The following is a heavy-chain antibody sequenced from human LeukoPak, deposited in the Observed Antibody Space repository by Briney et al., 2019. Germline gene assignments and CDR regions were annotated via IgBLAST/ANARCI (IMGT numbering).Heavy chain of an antibody. CDR1: GFTFSSYG. CDR3: ARDFGIVVVPAATRAYYYYMDV. V-gene: IGHV3-33*01. Sequence: GGSLRLSCAASGFTFSSYGMHWVRQAPGKGLEWVAVIWYDGSNKYYADSVKGRFTISRDNSKNTLYLQMHSLRAEDTAVYYCARDFGIVVVPAATRAYYYYMDVWGKGTTVTVSS. CDR2: IWYDGSNK. J-gene: IGHJ6*03. D-gene: IGHD2-2*01.